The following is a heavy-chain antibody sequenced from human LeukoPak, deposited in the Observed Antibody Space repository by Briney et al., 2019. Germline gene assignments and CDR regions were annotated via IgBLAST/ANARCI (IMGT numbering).Heavy chain of an antibody. Sequence: GGSLRLSCAASGFTFSSYSMNWVRQAPGKGLEWVSSISSSSSYIYYADSVKGRFTISRDNAKNSLYLQMNSLRAEDTAVYYCASLTDIEAGAVRFWGQGTLVTVSS. CDR1: GFTFSSYS. D-gene: IGHD1-26*01. V-gene: IGHV3-21*01. CDR3: ASLTDIEAGAVRF. J-gene: IGHJ4*02. CDR2: ISSSSSYI.